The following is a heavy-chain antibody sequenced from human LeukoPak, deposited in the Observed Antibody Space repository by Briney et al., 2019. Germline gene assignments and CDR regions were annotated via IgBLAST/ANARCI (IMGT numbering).Heavy chain of an antibody. D-gene: IGHD6-19*01. CDR1: GFIFSTYA. Sequence: GGSLRLSCSASGFIFSTYAMHWVRQAPGKGLEWVTVISYHGRDQYYADSVRGRFTISRDNAKNSLYLQMNSLRAEDTALYYCAKDTGYSSGAIEYWGQGTLVTVSS. V-gene: IGHV3-30-3*02. CDR3: AKDTGYSSGAIEY. J-gene: IGHJ4*02. CDR2: ISYHGRDQ.